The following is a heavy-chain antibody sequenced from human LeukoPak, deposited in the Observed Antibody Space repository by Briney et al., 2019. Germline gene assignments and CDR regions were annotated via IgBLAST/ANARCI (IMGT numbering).Heavy chain of an antibody. CDR3: ARFDWAPLKYYFDY. D-gene: IGHD3-9*01. Sequence: ASVKVSCKASGYTFTGYYMHWVRQAPGQGLEWMGWINPNSGGTNYAQKFQGRVTMTRVTSISTAYMELSRLRSDDTAVYYCARFDWAPLKYYFDYWGQGTLVTVSS. V-gene: IGHV1-2*02. J-gene: IGHJ4*02. CDR2: INPNSGGT. CDR1: GYTFTGYY.